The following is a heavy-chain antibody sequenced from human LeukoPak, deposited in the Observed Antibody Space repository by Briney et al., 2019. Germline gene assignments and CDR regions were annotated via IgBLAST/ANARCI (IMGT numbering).Heavy chain of an antibody. CDR1: GGSFSGYY. J-gene: IGHJ4*02. CDR3: ARGLLMRD. CDR2: INHSGST. Sequence: PSETLSLTCAVYGGSFSGYYWSWIRQPPGKGLEWIGEINHSGSTNYNPSLKSRVTISVDTSKNQFSLKLSSVTAADTAVYYCARGLLMRDWGQGTLVTVSS. D-gene: IGHD3-9*01. V-gene: IGHV4-34*01.